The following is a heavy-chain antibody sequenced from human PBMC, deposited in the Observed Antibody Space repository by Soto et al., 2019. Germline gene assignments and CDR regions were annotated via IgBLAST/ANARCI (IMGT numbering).Heavy chain of an antibody. J-gene: IGHJ4*02. CDR1: GFTFRRYS. Sequence: EVQLLQSGGGLVPPGGSLRLSCVASGFTFRRYSMSWVRQAPGKGLEWVSGISGSGESTFYADSVKGRFTISRDKSMNTLYLQMNSLRAEDTAVYYCAKGWAYYDSCGYFDYWGQGTLVTVSS. V-gene: IGHV3-23*01. CDR3: AKGWAYYDSCGYFDY. CDR2: ISGSGEST. D-gene: IGHD3-22*01.